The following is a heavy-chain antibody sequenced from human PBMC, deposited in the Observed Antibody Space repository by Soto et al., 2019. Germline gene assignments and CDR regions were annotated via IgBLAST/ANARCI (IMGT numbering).Heavy chain of an antibody. CDR2: ISWNSNII. J-gene: IGHJ4*02. CDR3: AKVGPDGFCSGVICYFDY. CDR1: GFTFDDYA. D-gene: IGHD3-3*01. V-gene: IGHV3-9*01. Sequence: EVQLVESGGGLVQPGRSLRLSCAASGFTFDDYAMHWVRRVPGKGLEWVSSISWNSNIIGYAFSVKGRFTIPRDNAKNSLDLQMNSLRPEYTALYYCAKVGPDGFCSGVICYFDYWGQGTLVTVSS.